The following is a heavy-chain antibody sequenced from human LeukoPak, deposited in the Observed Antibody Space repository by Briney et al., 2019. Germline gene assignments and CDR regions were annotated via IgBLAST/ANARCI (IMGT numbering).Heavy chain of an antibody. V-gene: IGHV3-64*02. CDR1: GFTFRDYA. J-gene: IGHJ4*02. CDR3: TRGVAISTSGWYDTFDY. CDR2: ISTDGSRI. Sequence: GGSLRLSCAASGFTFRDYAMYWVRQAPGEGLEYVSVISTDGSRIYYADSVKGRFTISRDNSKNTLYLQMGSLRAEDMAIYYCTRGVAISTSGWYDTFDYWGQGALVTVSS. D-gene: IGHD6-19*01.